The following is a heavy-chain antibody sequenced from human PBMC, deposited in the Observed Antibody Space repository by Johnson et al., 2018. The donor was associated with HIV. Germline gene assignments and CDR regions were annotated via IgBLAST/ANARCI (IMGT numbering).Heavy chain of an antibody. V-gene: IGHV3-11*01. Sequence: QVQLVESGGGVVQPGGSLRLSCAASGFTFSDYDMSWVSQAPGKGLEWVTYISSSGSTIYYADSVKGRFTISRDNAKNSLYLQMNSLRPEETALYYCAGDQDSRNNKWGDAFDIWGQGTMVTVSS. CDR1: GFTFSDYD. CDR2: ISSSGSTI. J-gene: IGHJ3*02. CDR3: AGDQDSRNNKWGDAFDI. D-gene: IGHD1/OR15-1a*01.